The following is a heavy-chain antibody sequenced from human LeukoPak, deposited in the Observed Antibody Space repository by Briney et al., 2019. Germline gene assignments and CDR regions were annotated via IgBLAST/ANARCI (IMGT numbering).Heavy chain of an antibody. CDR3: ATTAYDSSGPPDY. J-gene: IGHJ4*02. CDR1: GFTVSSNY. CDR2: IYSGGST. Sequence: VQPGGSLRLSCAASGFTVSSNYMSWVRQAPGKGLEWVSVIYSGGSTYYADSVKGRFTISRHNSKNTLYLQMNSLRAEDTAVYYRATTAYDSSGPPDYWGQGTLVIVSS. D-gene: IGHD3-22*01. V-gene: IGHV3-53*04.